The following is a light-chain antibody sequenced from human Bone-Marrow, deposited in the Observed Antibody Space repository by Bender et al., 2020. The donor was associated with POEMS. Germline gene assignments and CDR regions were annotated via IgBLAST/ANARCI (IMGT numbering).Light chain of an antibody. J-gene: IGLJ3*02. CDR3: AVWDDSLNGWV. Sequence: QSALTQPASVSWSPGQSITISCTGTSSDVGSYNLVSWYQQHPGKAPKLMIYEGSKRPSGVSNRFSGSKSGNTASLTISGLQAEDEADFYCAVWDDSLNGWVFGGGTKLTVL. V-gene: IGLV2-23*01. CDR1: SSDVGSYNL. CDR2: EGS.